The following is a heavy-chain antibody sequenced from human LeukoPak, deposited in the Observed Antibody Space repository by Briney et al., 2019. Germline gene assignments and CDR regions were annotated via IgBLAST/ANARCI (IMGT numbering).Heavy chain of an antibody. Sequence: SETLSLTCTVSGGSISSYYWSWLRQPPGKGLEGLGYIYYSGSTNYNPSLKRRVTISVDTSKNQFSLKLSSVTAADTAVYYSARVTMYRGTNWFDPWGQGTLVTVSS. V-gene: IGHV4-59*01. CDR2: IYYSGST. CDR1: GGSISSYY. J-gene: IGHJ5*02. CDR3: ARVTMYRGTNWFDP. D-gene: IGHD3-10*02.